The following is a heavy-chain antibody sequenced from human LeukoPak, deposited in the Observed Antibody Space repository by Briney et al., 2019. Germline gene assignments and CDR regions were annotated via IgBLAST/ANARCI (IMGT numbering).Heavy chain of an antibody. V-gene: IGHV4-4*07. CDR3: ARGRGPAARGPYNWFDP. D-gene: IGHD2-2*01. CDR1: GGSISSYY. J-gene: IGHJ5*02. Sequence: SETLSLTCTVSGGSISSYYWSWIRQPAGKGLEWIGRIQISGSTNYNPSLKSRVTISVDTSKNQFSLKLSSVTAADTAVYYCARGRGPAARGPYNWFDPWGQGTLVTVSS. CDR2: IQISGST.